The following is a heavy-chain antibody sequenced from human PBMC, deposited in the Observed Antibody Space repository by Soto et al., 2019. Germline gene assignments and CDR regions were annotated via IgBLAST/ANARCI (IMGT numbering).Heavy chain of an antibody. CDR3: ARVEGSSYYFRNDC. J-gene: IGHJ4*02. CDR1: GGSISSGIYH. CDR2: IYYSGSS. Sequence: SETLSLTCTVSGGSISSGIYHWSWIRHHPGKGLEWIGNIYYSGSSYYNPSLKSRATISIDTSKDQFSLRLGSVTAADTAVYYCARVEGSSYYFRNDCSCRGTLVTVS. V-gene: IGHV4-31*03. D-gene: IGHD1-26*01.